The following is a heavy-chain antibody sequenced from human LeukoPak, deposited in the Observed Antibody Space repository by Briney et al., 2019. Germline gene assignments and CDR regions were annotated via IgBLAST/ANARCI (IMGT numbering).Heavy chain of an antibody. J-gene: IGHJ4*02. V-gene: IGHV4-30-2*01. CDR3: ARTPVDTAMDNYFDY. CDR2: TYHSGST. Sequence: SETLSLTCAVSGGSISSGGYSWSWIRQPPGKGLEWIGYTYHSGSTYYNPSLKSRVTISVDRSKNQLSLKLSSVTAADTAVYYCARTPVDTAMDNYFDYWGQGTLVTVPS. D-gene: IGHD5-18*01. CDR1: GGSISSGGYS.